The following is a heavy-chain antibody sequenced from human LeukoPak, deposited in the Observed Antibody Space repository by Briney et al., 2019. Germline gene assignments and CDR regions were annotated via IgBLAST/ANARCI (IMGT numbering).Heavy chain of an antibody. CDR1: GGSISSSNW. J-gene: IGHJ4*02. CDR3: AGLSPGIAAAGRYYFDY. Sequence: SGTLSLTCAVSGGSISSSNWWSWVRQPPGKGLEWIGEIYHSGSTNYNPSLKSRVTLSVDKSKNQFSLKLSSVTAADTAVYYCAGLSPGIAAAGRYYFDYWGQGTLVTVSS. D-gene: IGHD6-13*01. V-gene: IGHV4-4*02. CDR2: IYHSGST.